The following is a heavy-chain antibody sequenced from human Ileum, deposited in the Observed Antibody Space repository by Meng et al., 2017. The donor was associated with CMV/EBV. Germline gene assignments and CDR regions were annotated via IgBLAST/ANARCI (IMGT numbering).Heavy chain of an antibody. D-gene: IGHD2-21*01. CDR3: ARSLPPGGITIVPSAIPTFDL. J-gene: IGHJ2*01. V-gene: IGHV1-69*04. CDR1: GGTFNTDA. Sequence: SVKVSCKASGGTFNTDAINWVRQAPGQGLEWVGRIIPFLGMTNYAQKFQGRVSITADKSTSTAFMELSSLRSEDTAVYYCARSLPPGGITIVPSAIPTFDLWGRGTLVTVSS. CDR2: IIPFLGMT.